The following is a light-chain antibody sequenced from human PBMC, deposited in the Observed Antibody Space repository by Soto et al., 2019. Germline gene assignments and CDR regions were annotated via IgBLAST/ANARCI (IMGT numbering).Light chain of an antibody. Sequence: QSALTQPASVSGSPGQSITISCTGTSSDIGSYNLVSWYQQHPGKAPKLIIYEGTKRPSGVSNRFSGSKSANTAALTVSGLQPEDEADYFCCSYGGRTTYVFGTGTKLTV. V-gene: IGLV2-23*01. CDR3: CSYGGRTTYV. J-gene: IGLJ1*01. CDR2: EGT. CDR1: SSDIGSYNL.